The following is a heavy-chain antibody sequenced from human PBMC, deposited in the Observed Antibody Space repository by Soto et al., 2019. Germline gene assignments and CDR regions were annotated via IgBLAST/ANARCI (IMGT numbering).Heavy chain of an antibody. V-gene: IGHV4-59*01. Sequence: SETLSLTCTVSGGSISSYYWTWIRQPPGKGLEWIGYIYYSGSTNYNPSLKSRVTISVDTSKNQFSLKLSSMTAADTAVYYCARGTGPDAFDIWGQGTMVTVSS. D-gene: IGHD1-1*01. CDR1: GGSISSYY. CDR2: IYYSGST. J-gene: IGHJ3*02. CDR3: ARGTGPDAFDI.